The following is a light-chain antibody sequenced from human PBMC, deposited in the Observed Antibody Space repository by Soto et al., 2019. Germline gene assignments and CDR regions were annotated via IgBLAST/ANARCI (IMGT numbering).Light chain of an antibody. Sequence: EIVLTQSPGTLSLSPGERATLSCRASQSVSSSYLAWYQQKPGQAPRLLIYGASSSATGIPERFSGSGSGTAFTLTISRLEPADLAVYYCQQYGSSPLPFGQGTKVEI. CDR1: QSVSSSY. CDR2: GAS. V-gene: IGKV3-20*01. CDR3: QQYGSSPLP. J-gene: IGKJ1*01.